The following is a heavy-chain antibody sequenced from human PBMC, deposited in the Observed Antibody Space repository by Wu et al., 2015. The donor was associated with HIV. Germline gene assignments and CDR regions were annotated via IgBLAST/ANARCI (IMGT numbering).Heavy chain of an antibody. CDR1: GYTFNSYF. Sequence: QVQLVQSGAEVKKPGASVKVSCKTSGYTFNSYFIHWVRQAPGQGLEWMGIINPSAGSTSYAQKFQGRVTMTRDTSTTTVYMELSSLRSDDTAVFFXARTILYSGSYFDYWGQGTLVHRLL. D-gene: IGHD1-26*01. J-gene: IGHJ4*02. CDR2: INPSAGST. V-gene: IGHV1-46*02. CDR3: ARTILYSGSYFDY.